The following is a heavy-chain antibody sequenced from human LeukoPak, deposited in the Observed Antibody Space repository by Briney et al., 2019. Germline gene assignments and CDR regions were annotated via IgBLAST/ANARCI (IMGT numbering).Heavy chain of an antibody. Sequence: AASVKVSCKATGGTFSNYAINWVRQAPGQGLEWMGGIIPIFGTANYAQKFQGRVTITADKSTSTVYMELKSLKSEDTAVYYCARGWDYDSGGRPTAYVYWGQGTLVTVSS. V-gene: IGHV1-69*06. CDR3: ARGWDYDSGGRPTAYVY. J-gene: IGHJ4*02. D-gene: IGHD3-22*01. CDR2: IIPIFGTA. CDR1: GGTFSNYA.